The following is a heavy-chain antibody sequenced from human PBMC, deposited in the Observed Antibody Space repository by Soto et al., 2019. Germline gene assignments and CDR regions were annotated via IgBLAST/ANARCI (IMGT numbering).Heavy chain of an antibody. J-gene: IGHJ4*01. Sequence: SETLSLTCTVSGGSVSSGSYYWSWIRQPPGKGLEWIGYIYYNGRTNYNPSLKSRVTLSADTSKNHFSLKLNSVTAADTAVYSCARGGAYCGGDCSPHYLGYWGHGTLVTVSS. D-gene: IGHD2-21*02. V-gene: IGHV4-61*03. CDR3: ARGGAYCGGDCSPHYLGY. CDR1: GGSVSSGSYY. CDR2: IYYNGRT.